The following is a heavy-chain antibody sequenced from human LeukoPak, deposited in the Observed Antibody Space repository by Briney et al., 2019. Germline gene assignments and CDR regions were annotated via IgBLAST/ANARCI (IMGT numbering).Heavy chain of an antibody. J-gene: IGHJ4*02. D-gene: IGHD3-3*01. CDR2: IKQDGSEK. CDR1: GFTFSSYW. Sequence: GGSLRLSCAASGFTFSSYWMSWVRQAPGKGLEWVANIKQDGSEKYYVDSVKGRFTISRDNAKNSLYLQMNSLRAEDTAVYYCARGALKYDFWSGFDYWGQGTLVTVSS. CDR3: ARGALKYDFWSGFDY. V-gene: IGHV3-7*03.